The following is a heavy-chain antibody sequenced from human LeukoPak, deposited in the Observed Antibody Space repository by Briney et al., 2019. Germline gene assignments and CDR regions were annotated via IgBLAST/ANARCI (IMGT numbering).Heavy chain of an antibody. CDR1: GGTFSSYA. CDR3: ARNEDSGYGGQDY. Sequence: GASVKVSCKASGGTFSSYAISWVRQAPGQGLEWMGGIIPIFGTANYAQKFQGRVTMTRDTSTSTVYMELSSLRSEDTAVYYCARNEDSGYGGQDYWGQGTLVTVSS. D-gene: IGHD5-12*01. V-gene: IGHV1-69*05. J-gene: IGHJ4*02. CDR2: IIPIFGTA.